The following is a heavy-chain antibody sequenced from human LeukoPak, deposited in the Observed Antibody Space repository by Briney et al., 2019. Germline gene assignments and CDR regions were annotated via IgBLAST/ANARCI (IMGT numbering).Heavy chain of an antibody. Sequence: ASVKVSCKASGYTFTSXDVNXVRQATGQGLXXMGWMXPXXGNTGYAQKFQGRVTMTRNTSISTAYMELSSLRSEDTAVYYCARDTPSITIFGVVTTNGMDVWGQGTTVTVSS. CDR1: GYTFTSXD. D-gene: IGHD3-3*01. J-gene: IGHJ6*02. CDR2: MXPXXGNT. CDR3: ARDTPSITIFGVVTTNGMDV. V-gene: IGHV1-8*01.